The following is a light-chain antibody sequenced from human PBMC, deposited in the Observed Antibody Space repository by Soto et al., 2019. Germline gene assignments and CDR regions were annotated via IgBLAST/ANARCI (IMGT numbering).Light chain of an antibody. Sequence: QSALTQPPSASGSPGQSVTISCSGTSSDIGRYNYVSWYQQHPGKAPKLMIYDVFKRPSGVPDRFSGSKSGNTASLTVSGLQAEDEADDYCTSYAGSDNVCVFGTGTKLTVL. CDR3: TSYAGSDNVCV. V-gene: IGLV2-8*01. J-gene: IGLJ1*01. CDR2: DVF. CDR1: SSDIGRYNY.